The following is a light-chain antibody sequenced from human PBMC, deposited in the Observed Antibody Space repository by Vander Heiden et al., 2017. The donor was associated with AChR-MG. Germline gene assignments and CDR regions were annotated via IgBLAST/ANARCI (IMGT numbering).Light chain of an antibody. CDR2: NTN. CDR3: VLFMGSGSWV. V-gene: IGLV8-61*01. J-gene: IGLJ3*02. Sequence: QTVVTQEPSFSVSPGGTVTPTCGLSSGSVSTSYYPSWYQQTPGQAPRTLIYNTNTRSSGVPDRFSGSILGNKAALIITGAQAEDESNYYCVLFMGSGSWVFGGGTKLTVL. CDR1: SGSVSTSYY.